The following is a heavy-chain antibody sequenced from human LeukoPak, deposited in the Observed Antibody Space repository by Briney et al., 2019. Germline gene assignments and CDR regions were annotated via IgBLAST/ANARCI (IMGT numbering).Heavy chain of an antibody. CDR1: GFTFSSYS. CDR3: ARVWFGYFFQ. Sequence: PGGSLRLSCAASGFTFSSYSMNWVRQAPGKGLEWVSSISSSSSYIYYADSVKGRFTISRDNANNTVFLQMNSVRVEDTAVYYCARVWFGYFFQWGQGALVTVSS. J-gene: IGHJ4*02. CDR2: ISSSSSYI. V-gene: IGHV3-21*04. D-gene: IGHD3-10*01.